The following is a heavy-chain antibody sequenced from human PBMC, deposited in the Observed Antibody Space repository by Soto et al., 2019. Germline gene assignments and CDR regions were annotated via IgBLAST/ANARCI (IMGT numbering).Heavy chain of an antibody. CDR1: GYTFTSYG. V-gene: IGHV1-18*01. J-gene: IGHJ4*02. CDR3: ARERRQGCSGGSCYYFDY. D-gene: IGHD2-15*01. Sequence: QVQLVQSGAEVKKPGASVKVSCKASGYTFTSYGISWVRQAPGQGLEWMGWISAYNGNTNYAQKLQGRVTMTTDTSTSTAYMELRSLRSDDTAVYYCARERRQGCSGGSCYYFDYWGQGTLVTVSS. CDR2: ISAYNGNT.